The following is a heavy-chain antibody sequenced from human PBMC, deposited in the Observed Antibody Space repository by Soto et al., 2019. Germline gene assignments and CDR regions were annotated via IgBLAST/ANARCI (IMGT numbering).Heavy chain of an antibody. CDR1: GYSISSGYY. J-gene: IGHJ5*02. V-gene: IGHV4-38-2*01. Sequence: SETLSLTFAVSGYSISSGYYWGWIRQPPGKRLEWIGTIYHSGNTYYNPSLKSRVTISVDTSKNQFSLKLNSVTAADTALYYCARLVDYYGSGSYWFDPWGQGTLVTVSS. CDR3: ARLVDYYGSGSYWFDP. D-gene: IGHD3-10*01. CDR2: IYHSGNT.